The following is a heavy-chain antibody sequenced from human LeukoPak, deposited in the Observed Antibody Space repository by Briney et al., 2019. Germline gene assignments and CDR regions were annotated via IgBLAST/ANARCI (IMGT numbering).Heavy chain of an antibody. V-gene: IGHV4-39*07. CDR1: GGSISSSSYY. J-gene: IGHJ5*02. CDR3: ARVYDGYDSDWFDP. Sequence: PSETLSLTCTVSGGSISSSSYYWGWIRQPPGKGLEWIGSIYYSGSPYYNPSLKSRVTISVDTSKKQFSLKLSSVTAADTAVYYCARVYDGYDSDWFDPWGQGTLVTVSS. D-gene: IGHD5-12*01. CDR2: IYYSGSP.